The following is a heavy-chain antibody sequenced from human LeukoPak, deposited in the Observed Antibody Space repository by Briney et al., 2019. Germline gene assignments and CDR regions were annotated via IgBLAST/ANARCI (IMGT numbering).Heavy chain of an antibody. Sequence: SETLSLTGTVSSDSISTSTCYWGWIRQPQGKGLEWVGSIYSSGHTYYSPPLQNRVTISVDTSKNQFSLKLSSVPAADTAIYYCARHRSPGVGATEYWGQGTLVTVSS. V-gene: IGHV4-39*01. CDR3: ARHRSPGVGATEY. CDR2: IYSSGHT. D-gene: IGHD1-26*01. J-gene: IGHJ4*02. CDR1: SDSISTSTCY.